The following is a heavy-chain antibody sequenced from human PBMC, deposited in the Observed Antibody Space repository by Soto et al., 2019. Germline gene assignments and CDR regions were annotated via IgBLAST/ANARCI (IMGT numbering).Heavy chain of an antibody. CDR1: GYTFTSYG. J-gene: IGHJ3*02. CDR2: ISAYNGNT. D-gene: IGHD1-20*01. CDR3: ARPYNWKMDDAFDI. V-gene: IGHV1-18*01. Sequence: GASVKVSCKASGYTFTSYGISWVRQAPGQGLEWMGWISAYNGNTNYAQKLQGRVTMTTDTSTSTAYMELRSLRSDDTAVYYCARPYNWKMDDAFDIWGQGTMVTVSS.